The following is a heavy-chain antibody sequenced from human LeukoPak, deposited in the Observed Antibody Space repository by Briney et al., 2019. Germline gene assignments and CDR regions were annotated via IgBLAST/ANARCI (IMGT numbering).Heavy chain of an antibody. CDR2: IWYDGGNK. CDR3: ARDPSAVASYFDY. CDR1: GFTFNRYG. V-gene: IGHV3-33*01. D-gene: IGHD6-19*01. Sequence: GRSLRLSCAASGFTFNRYGMHWVRQAPGKGLEWVTVIWYDGGNKYYADSVKGRFTISRDNSKNTLYLQMKSLRAEDTAVYYCARDPSAVASYFDYWGQGTLVTVSS. J-gene: IGHJ4*02.